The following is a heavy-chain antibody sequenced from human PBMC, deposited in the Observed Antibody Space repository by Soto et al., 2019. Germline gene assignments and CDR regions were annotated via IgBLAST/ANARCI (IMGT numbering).Heavy chain of an antibody. CDR2: ISPGGDAT. Sequence: VASVKVSCKASGFSITSHFMHWLRQAPGQGLEWVGIISPGGDATKSAKKFQGRVTITRDTSTSTVYLELSSLKFEDTAVYDCARDWRYSSGLDFWGQGTLVTVSS. V-gene: IGHV1-46*01. CDR1: GFSITSHF. J-gene: IGHJ4*02. CDR3: ARDWRYSSGLDF. D-gene: IGHD6-19*01.